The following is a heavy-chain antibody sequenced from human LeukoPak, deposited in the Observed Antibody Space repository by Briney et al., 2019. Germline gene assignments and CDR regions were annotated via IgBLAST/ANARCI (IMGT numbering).Heavy chain of an antibody. CDR2: IRKDGSGT. V-gene: IGHV3-30*02. J-gene: IGHJ4*02. CDR3: AKGDSYGFDY. Sequence: GGSLRLSCVASGFIFSNSVMHWVRHAPGKGLELVAFIRKDGSGTYYADSVKGRFTISRDNSKNTVHLQMSSLGAEDTAVYYCAKGDSYGFDYWGQGSLVTVSS. D-gene: IGHD5-18*01. CDR1: GFIFSNSV.